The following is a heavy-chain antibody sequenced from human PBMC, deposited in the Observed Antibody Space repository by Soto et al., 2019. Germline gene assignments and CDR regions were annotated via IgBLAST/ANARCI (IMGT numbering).Heavy chain of an antibody. D-gene: IGHD4-4*01. CDR2: IYYSGST. CDR3: ARGMTTVTTLDY. Sequence: SETLSLTCTVSGGSISSGGYYWIWIRQHPGKGLEWIGYIYYSGSTYYNPSLKSRVTISVDRSKNQFSLKLSSVTAADTAVYYCARGMTTVTTLDYWGQGTLVTVSS. V-gene: IGHV4-31*03. CDR1: GGSISSGGYY. J-gene: IGHJ4*02.